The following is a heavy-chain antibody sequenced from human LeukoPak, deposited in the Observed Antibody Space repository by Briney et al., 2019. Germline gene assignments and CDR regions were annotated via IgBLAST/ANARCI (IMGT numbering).Heavy chain of an antibody. CDR1: GFTFSSSA. V-gene: IGHV3-23*01. Sequence: PGGSLRLSCAASGFTFSSSAMSWVRQAPGKGLEWVSNISGSGSGGSTYYADSVKGRFTISRDNSKNTLYLQMNSLRAEDTAVYYCAKSGYNRFDYRGQGTLVTVSS. J-gene: IGHJ4*02. D-gene: IGHD5-24*01. CDR3: AKSGYNRFDY. CDR2: ISGSGSGGST.